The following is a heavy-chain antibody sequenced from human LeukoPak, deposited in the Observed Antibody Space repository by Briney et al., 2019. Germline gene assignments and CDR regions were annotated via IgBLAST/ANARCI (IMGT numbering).Heavy chain of an antibody. V-gene: IGHV1-2*02. Sequence: ASVKVSCKASGYTFTSYDINWVRQAPGQGLEWMGWINPDSGGTNYAERFQGRVTMTRDTSISTAYMELSRLRSDDTAVYYCARGGPPKTWIQLWGWFDPWGQGTLVTVSS. CDR2: INPDSGGT. J-gene: IGHJ5*02. CDR1: GYTFTSYD. CDR3: ARGGPPKTWIQLWGWFDP. D-gene: IGHD5-18*01.